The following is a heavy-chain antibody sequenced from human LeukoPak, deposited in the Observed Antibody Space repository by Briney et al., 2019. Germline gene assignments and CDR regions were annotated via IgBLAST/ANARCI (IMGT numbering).Heavy chain of an antibody. J-gene: IGHJ4*02. D-gene: IGHD6-19*01. CDR1: GYTFTGYY. Sequence: ASVKVSCKDSGYTFTGYYMHWVRQAPGQGLEWMAWMNPNSGGTNYAQKFQGRVTVTRDTSISTAYMELSRLRSDDTAVYYCARVGSSGWYVHPTLDYWGQGTLVTVSS. V-gene: IGHV1-2*02. CDR3: ARVGSSGWYVHPTLDY. CDR2: MNPNSGGT.